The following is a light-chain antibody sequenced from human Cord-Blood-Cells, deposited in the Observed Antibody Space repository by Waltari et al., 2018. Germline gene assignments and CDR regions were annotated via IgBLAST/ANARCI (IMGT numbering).Light chain of an antibody. CDR2: DAS. CDR3: QQYDNLPWT. V-gene: IGKV1-33*01. CDR1: QDISNY. J-gene: IGKJ1*01. Sequence: IQMTQSQSSLSASVGARVTITCQASQDISNYLNWYQQKPGKAPKLLTYDASNLETGVPSRFSGSGSGTDFTFTISSLQPEDIATYYCQQYDNLPWTFGQGTKVEIK.